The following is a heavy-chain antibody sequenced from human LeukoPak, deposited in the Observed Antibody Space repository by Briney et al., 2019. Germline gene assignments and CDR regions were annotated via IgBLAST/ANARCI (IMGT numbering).Heavy chain of an antibody. CDR3: ARHIVGAMAFDY. CDR1: GGSISSSSYY. D-gene: IGHD1-26*01. Sequence: SETLSLTCTVSGGSISSSSYYWGWIRQPPGKGLEWIGSIYYSGSTYYNPSLKSRVTISVDTPKNQFSLKLSSVTAADTAVYYCARHIVGAMAFDYWGQGTLVTVSS. V-gene: IGHV4-39*01. CDR2: IYYSGST. J-gene: IGHJ4*02.